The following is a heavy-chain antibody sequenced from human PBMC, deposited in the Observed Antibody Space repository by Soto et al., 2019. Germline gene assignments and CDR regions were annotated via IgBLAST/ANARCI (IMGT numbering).Heavy chain of an antibody. CDR1: GYTFTSYV. Sequence: GASVKVSCKASGYTFTSYVISRVRQAPGQGLEWMGWVSAYNGNTNYAQKLQGRVTMTTDTSTSTAYMELRSLRSDDTAVYYCARISGWGLFVVVVAENYYFDYWGQGTLVTVSS. J-gene: IGHJ4*02. V-gene: IGHV1-18*01. CDR2: VSAYNGNT. CDR3: ARISGWGLFVVVVAENYYFDY. D-gene: IGHD2-15*01.